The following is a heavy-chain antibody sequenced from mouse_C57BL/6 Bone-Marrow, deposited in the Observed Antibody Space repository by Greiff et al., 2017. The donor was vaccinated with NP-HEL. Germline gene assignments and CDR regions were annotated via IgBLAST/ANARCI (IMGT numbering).Heavy chain of an antibody. CDR1: GYTFTSYW. J-gene: IGHJ3*01. V-gene: IGHV1-50*01. Sequence: QVQLQQPGAELVKPGASVKLSCKASGYTFTSYWMQWVKQRPGQGLEWIGEIDPSDSYTNYNQKFKGKATLTVDTSSSTAYMQLSSLTSEDSAVYYCARGDYEYYWGQGTLVTVSA. D-gene: IGHD2-4*01. CDR2: IDPSDSYT. CDR3: ARGDYEYY.